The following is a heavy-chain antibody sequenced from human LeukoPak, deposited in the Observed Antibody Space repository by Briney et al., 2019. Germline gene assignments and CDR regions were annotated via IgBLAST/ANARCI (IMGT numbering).Heavy chain of an antibody. V-gene: IGHV4-34*01. J-gene: IGHJ5*02. CDR1: GGSFSGYY. Sequence: KTSETLSLTCAVYGGSFSGYYWSWIRQPPGKGLEWIGEINHSGSTNYNPSLKSRVTISVDTSKNQFSLKLSSVTAADTAVYYCARGARGYSYSNWFDPWGQGTLVTVSS. D-gene: IGHD5-18*01. CDR3: ARGARGYSYSNWFDP. CDR2: INHSGST.